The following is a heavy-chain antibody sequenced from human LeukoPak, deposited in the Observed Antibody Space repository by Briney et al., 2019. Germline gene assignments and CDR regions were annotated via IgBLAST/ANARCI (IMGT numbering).Heavy chain of an antibody. Sequence: PSETLSLTCTVSGGSISSSSYYWGWIRQPPGKGLEWIGSIYYSGSTYYNPSLKSRVTISVDTSKNQFSLKLSSVTAADTAVYYCARDRLVGANGFAFDIWGQGTMVTVSS. CDR1: GGSISSSSYY. CDR3: ARDRLVGANGFAFDI. J-gene: IGHJ3*02. V-gene: IGHV4-39*07. D-gene: IGHD1-26*01. CDR2: IYYSGST.